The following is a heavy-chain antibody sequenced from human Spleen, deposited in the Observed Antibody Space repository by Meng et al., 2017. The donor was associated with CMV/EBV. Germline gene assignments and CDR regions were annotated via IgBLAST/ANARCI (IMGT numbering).Heavy chain of an antibody. CDR2: INSDGSSA. CDR3: ARPGGWNPENPVAP. Sequence: GESLKISCAASGFTFSGYYMHWVRQAPGKGLMWVSRINSDGSSANYADSVKGRFTISRDNAKNSLYLQMNSLRAEDTAVYYCARPGGWNPENPVAPWGQGTLVTVSS. CDR1: GFTFSGYY. J-gene: IGHJ5*02. V-gene: IGHV3-74*01. D-gene: IGHD1-1*01.